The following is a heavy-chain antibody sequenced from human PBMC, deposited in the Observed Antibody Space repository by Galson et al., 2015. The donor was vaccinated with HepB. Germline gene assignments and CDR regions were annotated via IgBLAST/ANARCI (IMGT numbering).Heavy chain of an antibody. CDR2: ISYDGSNE. Sequence: SLRLSCAVSGFTFSDHYMDWVRQAPGKGLEWVAVISYDGSNEFYADSVKGRFTISRDNSQNTLYLQMNSLRAEDTAVYYCARVGLYSSSWYFDYWGQGTLVTVSA. CDR1: GFTFSDHY. D-gene: IGHD6-13*01. V-gene: IGHV3-30-3*01. CDR3: ARVGLYSSSWYFDY. J-gene: IGHJ4*02.